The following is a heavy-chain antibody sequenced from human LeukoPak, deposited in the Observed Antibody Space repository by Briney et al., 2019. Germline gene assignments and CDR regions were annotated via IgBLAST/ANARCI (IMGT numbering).Heavy chain of an antibody. Sequence: SETLSLTCTVSGGSISSGDYYWSWIRQPPGKGLEWIGYIYYSRSTYYNPSLKSRVTISVDTSKNQFSLKLSSVTAADTAVYYCARDERVYYDSSGYYYPWYFDLWGRGTLVTVSS. CDR3: ARDERVYYDSSGYYYPWYFDL. J-gene: IGHJ2*01. CDR2: IYYSRST. D-gene: IGHD3-22*01. CDR1: GGSISSGDYY. V-gene: IGHV4-30-4*01.